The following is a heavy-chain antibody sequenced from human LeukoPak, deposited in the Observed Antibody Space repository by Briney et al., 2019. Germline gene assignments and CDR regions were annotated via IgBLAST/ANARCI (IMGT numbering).Heavy chain of an antibody. CDR3: AKTPYYDSSGYYFDY. CDR1: GFTFSSYA. Sequence: GGSLRLSCAASGFTFSSYAMSWVRQAPGKGLEWVSGISASGGGTYYADSVKGRFTISRDNSKNTLYLQMNSLRAEDTAVYYCAKTPYYDSSGYYFDYWGQGTLVTVSS. D-gene: IGHD3-22*01. J-gene: IGHJ4*02. V-gene: IGHV3-23*01. CDR2: ISASGGGT.